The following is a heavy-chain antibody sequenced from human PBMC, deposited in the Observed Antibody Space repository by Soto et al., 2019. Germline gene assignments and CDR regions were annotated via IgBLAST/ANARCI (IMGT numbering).Heavy chain of an antibody. CDR3: ARDTVYGLQFGFDP. CDR1: GLTVSSNY. Sequence: GGSLRLSCAASGLTVSSNYMSWVRQAPGKGLEWVSVIYSGGSTYYADSVKGRFTISRDNSKNTLYLQMNSLRAEDTAVYYCARDTVYGLQFGFDPWGQGTMFTVYS. V-gene: IGHV3-53*01. CDR2: IYSGGST. J-gene: IGHJ5*02. D-gene: IGHD4-4*01.